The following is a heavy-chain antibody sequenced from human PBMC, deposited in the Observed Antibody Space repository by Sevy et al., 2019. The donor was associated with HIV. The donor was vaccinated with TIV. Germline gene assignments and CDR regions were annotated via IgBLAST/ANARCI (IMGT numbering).Heavy chain of an antibody. V-gene: IGHV1-69*13. CDR1: GGTFSSYA. J-gene: IGHJ4*02. D-gene: IGHD5-12*01. CDR3: ARDGDGYNIGLCY. CDR2: IIPIFGTA. Sequence: ASVKVSCKASGGTFSSYAISWVRQAPGQGLEWMGGIIPIFGTANYAQKFQGRVTITADESTSTAYMGLSSLRSEDTAGYYCARDGDGYNIGLCYWGQGTLVTVSS.